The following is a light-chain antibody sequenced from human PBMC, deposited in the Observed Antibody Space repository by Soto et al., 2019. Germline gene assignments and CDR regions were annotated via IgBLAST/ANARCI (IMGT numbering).Light chain of an antibody. CDR3: SSYPSSSTVV. J-gene: IGLJ2*01. CDR1: SSDVGDYNY. V-gene: IGLV2-14*01. Sequence: QSVLTQPASVSGSPGQSITISCTGTSSDVGDYNYVSWYQQYPGKAPKLMIYEVSNRPSGVSHRFSGSKSGNTASLTISGLQAEDEADYYCSSYPSSSTVVFGGGTKVTVL. CDR2: EVS.